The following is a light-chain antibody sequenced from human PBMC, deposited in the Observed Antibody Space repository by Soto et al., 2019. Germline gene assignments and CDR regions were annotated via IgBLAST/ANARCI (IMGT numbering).Light chain of an antibody. V-gene: IGKV1-5*03. CDR1: QSINIW. Sequence: DLQMTQSPSTLSAFVGDRVTITCRASQSINIWLAWYQQKAGKAPKLLIYKASNLESGVPSRFSGSGSRTEFTLTISSLQPDDFATYYCHQYNSYPYTFGQGTKLEIK. J-gene: IGKJ2*01. CDR2: KAS. CDR3: HQYNSYPYT.